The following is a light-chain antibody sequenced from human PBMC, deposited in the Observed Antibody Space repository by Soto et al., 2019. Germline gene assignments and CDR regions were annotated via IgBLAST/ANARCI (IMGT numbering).Light chain of an antibody. CDR2: AAS. J-gene: IGKJ2*01. Sequence: DLQMTQSPSSLSASVGDRVTITCRASQNIIFYLNWYQQRIGKSPKLLIYAASNLQSGVPSRFSGSASGTDFTLTISNLQPEDFATYFCQQSYTTPVYSFGQGTKLEIK. CDR3: QQSYTTPVYS. V-gene: IGKV1-39*01. CDR1: QNIIFY.